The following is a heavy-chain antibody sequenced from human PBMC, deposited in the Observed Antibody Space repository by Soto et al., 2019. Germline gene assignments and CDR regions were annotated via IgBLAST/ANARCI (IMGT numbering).Heavy chain of an antibody. V-gene: IGHV4-4*08. J-gene: IGHJ4*02. CDR1: GGSISSYY. CDR2: MYNSGST. Sequence: QVQLQESGPGLVKPSETLSLTCTVSGGSISSYYWTWIRQPPGKGLEWIGFMYNSGSTHYNPSLKGRVTISLDTSKTQFSLNLRSVTAADTAVYYCASMGYHYGSGSYPLDYWGQGTLVTVSS. CDR3: ASMGYHYGSGSYPLDY. D-gene: IGHD3-10*01.